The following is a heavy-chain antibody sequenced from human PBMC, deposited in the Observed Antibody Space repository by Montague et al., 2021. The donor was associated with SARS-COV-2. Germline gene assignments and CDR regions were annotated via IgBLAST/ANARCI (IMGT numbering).Heavy chain of an antibody. CDR3: ARDLGDY. Sequence: SETLSLTCTVSGGSISSYYWSWIRQPPGKGLEWIGYIYYGGSTNYNPSRKSRVTISVDTSKNQFSLKLSSVTAADTAVYYCARDLGDYWGQGTLVTVSS. J-gene: IGHJ4*02. V-gene: IGHV4-59*13. CDR2: IYYGGST. CDR1: GGSISSYY.